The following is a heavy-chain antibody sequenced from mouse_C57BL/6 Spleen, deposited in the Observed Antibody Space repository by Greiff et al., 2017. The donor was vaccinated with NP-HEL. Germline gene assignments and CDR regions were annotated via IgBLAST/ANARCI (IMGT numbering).Heavy chain of an antibody. CDR2: IWSGGST. Sequence: QVHVKQSGPGLVQPSQSLSITCTVSGFSLTSYGVHWVRQSPGKGLEWLGVIWSGGSTDYNAAFISRLSISKDNSKSQVFFKMNSLQADDTAIYYCARANWDFSYWYFDVWGTGTTVTVSS. V-gene: IGHV2-2*01. D-gene: IGHD4-1*01. CDR3: ARANWDFSYWYFDV. CDR1: GFSLTSYG. J-gene: IGHJ1*03.